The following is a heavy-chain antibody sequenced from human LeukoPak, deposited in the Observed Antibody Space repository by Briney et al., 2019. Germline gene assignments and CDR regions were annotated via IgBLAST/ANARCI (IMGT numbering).Heavy chain of an antibody. CDR2: TNHSGST. J-gene: IGHJ6*02. D-gene: IGHD3-22*01. CDR1: GGSFSGYY. Sequence: SETLSLTCAVYGGSFSGYYWSWIRQPPGKGLEWIGETNHSGSTNYNPSLKSRVTISVDTSKNQFSLKLSSVTAADTAVYYCARGRNSGYPSYYYYYYGMDVWGQGTTVTVSS. CDR3: ARGRNSGYPSYYYYYYGMDV. V-gene: IGHV4-34*01.